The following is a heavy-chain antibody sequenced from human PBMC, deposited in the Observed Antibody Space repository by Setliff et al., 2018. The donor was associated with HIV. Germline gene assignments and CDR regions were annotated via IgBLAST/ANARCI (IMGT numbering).Heavy chain of an antibody. CDR1: GGSFSGYY. CDR3: AAASSWDPLLDY. CDR2: INRSGST. Sequence: PSETLSLTCAVYGGSFSGYYWSWIRQPPGKGLEWIGEINRSGSTNYNPSLKSRVTILVDTSKNQFSLKLSSVTAADTAVYYCAAASSWDPLLDYWGQGTLVTVSS. V-gene: IGHV4-34*01. J-gene: IGHJ4*02. D-gene: IGHD6-13*01.